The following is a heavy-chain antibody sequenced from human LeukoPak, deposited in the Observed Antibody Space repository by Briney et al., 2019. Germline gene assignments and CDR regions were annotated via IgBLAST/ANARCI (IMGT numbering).Heavy chain of an antibody. D-gene: IGHD2-2*02. V-gene: IGHV3-23*01. J-gene: IGHJ5*02. CDR1: GFTFGNYA. CDR2: ISGTGSST. Sequence: PGGSLRLSCEASGFTFGNYAMNWVRQAPGKGLEWVSTISGTGSSTCYADSAKGRFTISRDNSKDTLFLQLNSLTAADTAMYFCAKASVAIPQYCNSWGQGTLVTVSS. CDR3: AKASVAIPQYCNS.